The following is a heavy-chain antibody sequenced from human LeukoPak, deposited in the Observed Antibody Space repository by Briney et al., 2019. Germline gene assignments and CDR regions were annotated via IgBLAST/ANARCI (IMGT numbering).Heavy chain of an antibody. V-gene: IGHV4-59*01. J-gene: IGHJ6*03. CDR2: IYYSGST. Sequence: SETLSLTCTVSGGSISSYYWSWIRQPPGKGLEWIGYIYYSGSTNYNPSLKSRVTISVDTSKNQFSLKLSSVTAADTAVYYCARESYGGTYYYYYYMDVWGKGTTVTVSS. D-gene: IGHD4-23*01. CDR3: ARESYGGTYYYYYYMDV. CDR1: GGSISSYY.